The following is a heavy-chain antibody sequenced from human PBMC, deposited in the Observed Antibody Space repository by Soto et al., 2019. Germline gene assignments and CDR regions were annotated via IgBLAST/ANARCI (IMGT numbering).Heavy chain of an antibody. V-gene: IGHV1-69*13. CDR3: ARENFYYDFWSGYPRTPP. Sequence: SSVNVSCKTSGATYSSYAISWVRQALGQWLEWMGGVIPIVGTANYAQKFRGRVTITADESTSTAYMELSSLRSEDTAVYSCARENFYYDFWSGYPRTPPWGQGTLVTVSS. D-gene: IGHD3-3*01. CDR2: VIPIVGTA. J-gene: IGHJ5*02. CDR1: GATYSSYA.